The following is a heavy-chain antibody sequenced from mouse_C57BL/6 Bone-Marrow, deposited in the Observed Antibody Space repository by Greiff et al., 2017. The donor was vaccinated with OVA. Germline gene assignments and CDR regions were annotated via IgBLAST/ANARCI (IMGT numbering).Heavy chain of an antibody. CDR3: ARGDGNHGYFDV. CDR1: GYTFTSYW. CDR2: IHPNSGST. Sequence: QVQLQQPGAELVKPGASVKLSCKASGYTFTSYWMHWVKQRPGQGLEWIGMIHPNSGSTNYNEKFKSKATLTVDKSSSTAYMQLSSLTSEDSAVYYCARGDGNHGYFDVWGTGTTVTVSS. D-gene: IGHD2-1*01. V-gene: IGHV1-64*01. J-gene: IGHJ1*03.